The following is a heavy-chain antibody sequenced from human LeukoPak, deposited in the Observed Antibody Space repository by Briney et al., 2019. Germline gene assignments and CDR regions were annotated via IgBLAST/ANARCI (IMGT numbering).Heavy chain of an antibody. Sequence: GALRLSCAASGFTFSSFPMHWVRQAPGKGLEWVAVISYDGSNKYYADSVKGRFTISRDNSKNTLYLQMNSLRAEDTAVYYCARAGGVHTYGNYFDYWGQGTLVTVSS. J-gene: IGHJ4*02. CDR1: GFTFSSFP. CDR2: ISYDGSNK. V-gene: IGHV3-30-3*01. D-gene: IGHD3-10*01. CDR3: ARAGGVHTYGNYFDY.